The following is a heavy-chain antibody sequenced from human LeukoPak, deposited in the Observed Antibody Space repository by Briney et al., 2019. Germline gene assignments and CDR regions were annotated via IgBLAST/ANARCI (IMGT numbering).Heavy chain of an antibody. D-gene: IGHD3-3*01. J-gene: IGHJ3*02. Sequence: GGSLRLSCAASGFTFSSYSMNWVRQAPGKGLEWVSSISSSSSYIYYADSVKGRFTISRDNAKNSLYLQMNSLRAEDTAVYCCASLPEGSYYDFWSGYLTSPAFDIWGQGTMVTVSS. CDR2: ISSSSSYI. CDR1: GFTFSSYS. V-gene: IGHV3-21*01. CDR3: ASLPEGSYYDFWSGYLTSPAFDI.